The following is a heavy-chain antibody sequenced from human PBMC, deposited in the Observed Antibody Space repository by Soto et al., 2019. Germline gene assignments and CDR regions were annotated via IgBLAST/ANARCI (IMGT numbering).Heavy chain of an antibody. V-gene: IGHV4-39*01. CDR2: IYSSENT. Sequence: PSETLSLTSTVSGDSVSTNSYSWGWIRQSPGKGLEWIGTIYSSENTYYNPSLLCRVAISVDTSKNEFSLRLSSVSGADTAVYCCARLTRYCIRPTCRGYYGMDVWGQGPTVTVSS. CDR3: ARLTRYCIRPTCRGYYGMDV. D-gene: IGHD2-2*01. J-gene: IGHJ6*02. CDR1: GDSVSTNSYS.